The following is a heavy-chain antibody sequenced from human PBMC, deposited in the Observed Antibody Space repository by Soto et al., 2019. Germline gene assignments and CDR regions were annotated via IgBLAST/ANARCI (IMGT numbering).Heavy chain of an antibody. V-gene: IGHV3-7*03. Sequence: VGSLRLSCAASGFTFSSYWMSWVRQAPGKGLEWVANIKQDGSEKYYVDSVKGRFTISRDNAKNSLYLQMNSLRAEDTAVYYCARRSTTDYSSGWYPFDYWGQGTLVTVSS. CDR2: IKQDGSEK. D-gene: IGHD6-19*01. CDR3: ARRSTTDYSSGWYPFDY. J-gene: IGHJ4*02. CDR1: GFTFSSYW.